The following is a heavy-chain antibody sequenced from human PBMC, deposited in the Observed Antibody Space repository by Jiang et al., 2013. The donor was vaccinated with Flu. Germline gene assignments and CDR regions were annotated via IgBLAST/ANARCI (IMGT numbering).Heavy chain of an antibody. CDR2: IYTSGST. CDR3: AREAYDSSGGPKDAFDI. Sequence: TLSLTCTVSGGSISSGSYYWSWIRQPAGKGLEWIGRIYTSGSTNXNPSLKSRVTISVDTSKNQFSLKLSSVTAADTAVYYCAREAYDSSGGPKDAFDIWGQGTMVTVSS. V-gene: IGHV4-61*02. CDR1: GGSISSGSYY. D-gene: IGHD3-22*01. J-gene: IGHJ3*02.